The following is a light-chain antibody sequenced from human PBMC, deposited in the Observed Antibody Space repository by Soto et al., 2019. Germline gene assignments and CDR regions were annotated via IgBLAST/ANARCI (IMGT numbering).Light chain of an antibody. J-gene: IGLJ1*01. CDR3: TSYTSSTTNYV. Sequence: QSALTQPASVSGSPGQSITFSCTGTSSDIGGYNYVSWYQQHPGKAPKLMIYEVSNRPSGVSDRFSGSKSGNTASLTISVLQAEDEADYYCTSYTSSTTNYVFGTGTKLTVL. CDR1: SSDIGGYNY. V-gene: IGLV2-14*01. CDR2: EVS.